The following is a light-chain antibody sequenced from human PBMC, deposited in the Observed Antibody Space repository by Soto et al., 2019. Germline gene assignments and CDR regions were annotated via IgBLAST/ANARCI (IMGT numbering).Light chain of an antibody. CDR1: NIGSKS. V-gene: IGLV3-21*04. CDR3: QVWDSSSALLV. CDR2: YDS. Sequence: SYELTQPPSVSVAPGKTARITCGGNNIGSKSVHLYQQKPGQAPVLVIYYDSDRPSGIPERFSGSNSGNTATLTISRVEAGDEADYYCQVWDSSSALLVFGGGTKLTVL. J-gene: IGLJ3*02.